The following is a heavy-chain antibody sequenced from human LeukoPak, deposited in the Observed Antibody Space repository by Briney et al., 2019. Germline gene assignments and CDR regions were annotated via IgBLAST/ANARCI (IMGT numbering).Heavy chain of an antibody. CDR2: ISYDGSNK. J-gene: IGHJ4*02. CDR1: GFTFSSYG. V-gene: IGHV3-30*18. D-gene: IGHD5-18*01. Sequence: GVSLRLSCAASGFTFSSYGMHWVRQTPGKGLEWVAVISYDGSNKYYADSVKGRFTISRDNSKNTLYLQMNSLRAEDTAVYYCAKDRKGYSYDWGQGTLVTVSS. CDR3: AKDRKGYSYD.